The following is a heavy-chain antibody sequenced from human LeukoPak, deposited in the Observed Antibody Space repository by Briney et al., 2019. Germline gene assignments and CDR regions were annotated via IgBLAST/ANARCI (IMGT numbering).Heavy chain of an antibody. V-gene: IGHV3-30*18. J-gene: IGHJ4*02. CDR2: ISYDGSNK. CDR1: GFTFSSYG. Sequence: GGSLRLSCAASGFTFSSYGMHWVRQAPGKGLEWGAVISYDGSNKYYADSVKGRFTISRDNSKNTLYLQMNSLRAEDTAVYYCAKDAGSYCSCTSCYYDYWGPGTLVTGSS. CDR3: AKDAGSYCSCTSCYYDY. D-gene: IGHD2-2*01.